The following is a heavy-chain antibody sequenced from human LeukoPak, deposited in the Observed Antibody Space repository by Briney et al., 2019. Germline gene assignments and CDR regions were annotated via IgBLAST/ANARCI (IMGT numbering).Heavy chain of an antibody. CDR3: ARDGIAVARIDY. Sequence: SETLSLTCTVSGGSISSSSYYWGWIRQPPGKGLEWIGSIYYSGSTYYNPSLKSRVTISVDTSKNQFSLKLSSVTAADTAVYYCARDGIAVARIDYWGQGTLVTVSS. CDR1: GGSISSSSYY. V-gene: IGHV4-39*07. CDR2: IYYSGST. D-gene: IGHD6-19*01. J-gene: IGHJ4*02.